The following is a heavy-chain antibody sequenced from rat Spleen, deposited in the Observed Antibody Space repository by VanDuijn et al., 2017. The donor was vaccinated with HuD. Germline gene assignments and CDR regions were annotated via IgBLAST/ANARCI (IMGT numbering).Heavy chain of an antibody. CDR2: IINTGGST. CDR3: TREGDTYGYFDY. Sequence: EVQLVESDGGLVQPGRSLKLSCAASGFTFSDYYMAWVRQAPGKGLEWVASIINTGGSTYYPDSVRGRFTISRDNAKSTLYLQMNSLRSEDTATYYCTREGDTYGYFDYWGQGVMVTVSS. J-gene: IGHJ2*01. D-gene: IGHD2-2*01. V-gene: IGHV5-20*01. CDR1: GFTFSDYY.